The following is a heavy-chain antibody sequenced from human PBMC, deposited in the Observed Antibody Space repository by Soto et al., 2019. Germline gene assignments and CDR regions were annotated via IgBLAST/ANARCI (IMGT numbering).Heavy chain of an antibody. J-gene: IGHJ4*02. Sequence: PSETLSLTCTVSGGSISSGGYYWSWIRQHPGKGLEWIGYIYYSGSTYYNPSLKSRVTISVDTSKNQFSLKLSSVTAADTAVYYCARHALNLLAAAGTSFDYWGQGTLVTVSS. CDR3: ARHALNLLAAAGTSFDY. V-gene: IGHV4-31*03. CDR1: GGSISSGGYY. CDR2: IYYSGST. D-gene: IGHD6-13*01.